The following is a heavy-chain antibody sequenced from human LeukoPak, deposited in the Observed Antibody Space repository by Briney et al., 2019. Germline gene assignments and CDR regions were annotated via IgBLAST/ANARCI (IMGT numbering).Heavy chain of an antibody. J-gene: IGHJ4*02. CDR1: GYTFTSSA. V-gene: IGHV1-3*03. CDR2: INTDNGNT. Sequence: ASVKVSCKASGYTFTSSAIHWVRQAPGQRLEWLGCINTDNGNTRYSQEFQGRVSITRDTSAATAYMELSSLISEYMAVYYCARTHGLDYWGQGTLVTVSS. CDR3: ARTHGLDY.